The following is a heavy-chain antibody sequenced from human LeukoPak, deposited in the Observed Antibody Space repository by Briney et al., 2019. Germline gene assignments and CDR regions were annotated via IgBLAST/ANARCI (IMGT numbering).Heavy chain of an antibody. Sequence: SETLSLTCTVSGGSISSSTYYWDWIRQPPGKGLVWIGSIYYGGSTYYNPSLKSRVTISVDTSKNQFSLKLSSVTAADTTVYYCAGRRQLDDALDIWGQGTMVTVSS. CDR3: AGRRQLDDALDI. V-gene: IGHV4-39*01. CDR1: GGSISSSTYY. J-gene: IGHJ3*02. D-gene: IGHD6-13*01. CDR2: IYYGGST.